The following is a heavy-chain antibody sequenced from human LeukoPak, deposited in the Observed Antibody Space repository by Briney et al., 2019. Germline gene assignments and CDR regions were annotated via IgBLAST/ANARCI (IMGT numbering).Heavy chain of an antibody. CDR3: ARGQVPMIVVEEDAFDI. J-gene: IGHJ3*02. Sequence: SGGSLRLSCAASGFTFSSYSMMWVRQAPGKGLEWVTYISSSSSYIYYADSVKGRFTVSRDNAKNSLYLQMNSLRAEDTAVYYCARGQVPMIVVEEDAFDIWGQGTMVTVSS. CDR1: GFTFSSYS. CDR2: ISSSSSYI. V-gene: IGHV3-21*05. D-gene: IGHD3-22*01.